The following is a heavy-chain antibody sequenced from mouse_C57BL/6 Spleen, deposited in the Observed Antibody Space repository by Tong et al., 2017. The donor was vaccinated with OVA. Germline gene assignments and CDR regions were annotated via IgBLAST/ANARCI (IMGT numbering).Heavy chain of an antibody. V-gene: IGHV3-2*02. D-gene: IGHD2-14*01. Sequence: VQLQESGPGLVKPSQSLSLTCTVTGYSITSDYAWNWIRQFPGNKLEWMGYISYSGSTSYNPSLKSRISITRDTSKNQFFLQLNSVTTEDTATYYCARSWVGYDDAMDYWGQGTSVTVSS. CDR2: ISYSGST. CDR3: ARSWVGYDDAMDY. J-gene: IGHJ4*01. CDR1: GYSITSDYA.